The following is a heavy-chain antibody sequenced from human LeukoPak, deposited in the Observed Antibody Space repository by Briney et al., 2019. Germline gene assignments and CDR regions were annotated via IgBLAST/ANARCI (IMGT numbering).Heavy chain of an antibody. J-gene: IGHJ3*02. Sequence: PGGSLRLSCAASGFTFSSYGMHWVRQAPGKGLEWVAFIRYDGSNKYYADSVKGRFTISRDNAKNTLYLQMNSLRAEDTAVYYCARVRRLWLSDAFDIWGQGTMVTVSS. CDR2: IRYDGSNK. D-gene: IGHD5-12*01. V-gene: IGHV3-30*02. CDR1: GFTFSSYG. CDR3: ARVRRLWLSDAFDI.